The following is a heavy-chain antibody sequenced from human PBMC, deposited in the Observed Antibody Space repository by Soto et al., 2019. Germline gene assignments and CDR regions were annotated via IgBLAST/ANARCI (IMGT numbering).Heavy chain of an antibody. CDR3: ARFGYYDFWSGYNYGMDV. V-gene: IGHV3-48*03. J-gene: IGHJ6*02. Sequence: GGSLRLSCAASGFTFSSYEMNWVRHAPGKGLEWVSYISSSGSTIYYADSVKGRFTISRDNAKNSLYLQMNSLRAEDTAVYYCARFGYYDFWSGYNYGMDVWGQGTTVTVSS. CDR1: GFTFSSYE. D-gene: IGHD3-3*01. CDR2: ISSSGSTI.